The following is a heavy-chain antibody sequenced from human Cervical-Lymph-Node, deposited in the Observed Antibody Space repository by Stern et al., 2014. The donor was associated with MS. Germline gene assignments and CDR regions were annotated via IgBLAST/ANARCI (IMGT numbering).Heavy chain of an antibody. J-gene: IGHJ3*02. CDR3: ARAIFGVNTAAMAPDAFDT. CDR2: IYTDDTT. Sequence: EVQLVESGGGLIQPGGSLRLSCAAPGFTVSNNYMSWVRQAPGKRLEWVSLIYTDDTTYYAGSVKGRFTISRDSSKNKLFLQMNSLRAEDTAVYYCARAIFGVNTAAMAPDAFDTWGQGTMVTVSS. CDR1: GFTVSNNY. D-gene: IGHD3-3*01. V-gene: IGHV3-53*01.